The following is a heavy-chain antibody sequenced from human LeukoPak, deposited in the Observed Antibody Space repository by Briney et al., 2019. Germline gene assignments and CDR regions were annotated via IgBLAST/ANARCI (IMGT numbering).Heavy chain of an antibody. J-gene: IGHJ4*02. CDR3: ASLGVRGVIIDY. CDR2: IYHSGST. D-gene: IGHD3-10*01. V-gene: IGHV4-30-2*01. Sequence: SETLSLTCTVSGGSISSGGYYWSWIRQPPGKGLEWIGYIYHSGSTYYNPSLKSRVTISVDRSKNQFSLKLSSVTAADTAVYYCASLGVRGVIIDYWGQGTLVTVSS. CDR1: GGSISSGGYY.